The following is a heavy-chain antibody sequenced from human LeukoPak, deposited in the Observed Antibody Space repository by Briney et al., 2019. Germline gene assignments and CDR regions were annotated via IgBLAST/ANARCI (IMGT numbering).Heavy chain of an antibody. CDR3: TTYYASGVYYPY. D-gene: IGHD3-22*01. CDR2: IYYSGSP. J-gene: IGHJ1*01. CDR1: GVSINTYN. Sequence: SDTLSHICSVSGVSINTYNWGWIRQPPAKGLEWIGHIYYSGSPSYNPSLRSRLTMSVDMSKNQFYLRLASVTAADTPFYYCTTYYASGVYYPYWGHSILVTVSS. V-gene: IGHV4-59*08.